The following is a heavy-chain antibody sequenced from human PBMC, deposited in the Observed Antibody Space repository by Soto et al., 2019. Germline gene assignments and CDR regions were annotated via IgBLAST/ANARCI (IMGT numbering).Heavy chain of an antibody. Sequence: VASVKVSCKASGYTFTSYGISWVRQAPGQGLEWMGWISAYNGNTNYAQKLQGRVTMTTDTSTSTAYMELRSLRSDDTAVYYCAREQGEVAVAGTSYYYYYGMDVWGQGTTVTVSS. D-gene: IGHD6-19*01. CDR1: GYTFTSYG. V-gene: IGHV1-18*01. CDR3: AREQGEVAVAGTSYYYYYGMDV. CDR2: ISAYNGNT. J-gene: IGHJ6*02.